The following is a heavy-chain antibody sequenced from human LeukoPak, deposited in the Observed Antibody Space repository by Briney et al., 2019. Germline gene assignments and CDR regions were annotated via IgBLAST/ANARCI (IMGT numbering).Heavy chain of an antibody. Sequence: ASVKVSCTASGYTFTGYYMHWVRQAPGQGLEWMGWINPNSGGTNYAQKFQGRVTMTRDTSISTAYMELSRLRSDDTAVYYCARGLGYYGSGSYYNPHYYMDVRGKGTTVTISS. V-gene: IGHV1-2*02. CDR1: GYTFTGYY. D-gene: IGHD3-10*01. CDR2: INPNSGGT. J-gene: IGHJ6*03. CDR3: ARGLGYYGSGSYYNPHYYMDV.